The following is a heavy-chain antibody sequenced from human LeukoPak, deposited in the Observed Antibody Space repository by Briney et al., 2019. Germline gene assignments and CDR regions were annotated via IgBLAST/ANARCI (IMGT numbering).Heavy chain of an antibody. D-gene: IGHD3-22*01. CDR3: ARLSVLYYAYYYDSSGYYKYYFDY. CDR1: GFTFSSYG. V-gene: IGHV3-30*02. CDR2: IRYDGSNK. J-gene: IGHJ4*02. Sequence: GGSLRLSCAASGFTFSSYGMHWVRQAPGKGLEWVAFIRYDGSNKYYADSVKGRFTISRDNSKNTLYLQMNSLRAEDTAVYYCARLSVLYYAYYYDSSGYYKYYFDYWGQGTLVTVSS.